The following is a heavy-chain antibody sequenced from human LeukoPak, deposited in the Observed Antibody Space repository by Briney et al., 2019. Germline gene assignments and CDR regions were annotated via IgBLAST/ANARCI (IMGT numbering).Heavy chain of an antibody. V-gene: IGHV4-34*01. CDR1: GGSFSGYY. D-gene: IGHD6-13*01. CDR3: ASRVSRQQLVLRAFDI. CDR2: INHSGSS. Sequence: PSETLSLTCAVYGGSFSGYYWSWIRQPPGKGLEWIGEINHSGSSNYNPSLKSRVTISVDTSKNQFSLKLSYVTAADTAVYYCASRVSRQQLVLRAFDIWGQGTMVTVSS. J-gene: IGHJ3*02.